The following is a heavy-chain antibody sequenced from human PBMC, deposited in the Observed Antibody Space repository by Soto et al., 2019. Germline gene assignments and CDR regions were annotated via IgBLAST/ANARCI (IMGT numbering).Heavy chain of an antibody. Sequence: SETLSLTCAVSGGSISSGGYSWSWIRQPPGKGLEWIGYIYHSGSTYYNPSLKSRVTISVDRSKNQFSLYLQMNSLRAEDTAVYYCARDKRYYDFWSGSQGPFDYWGQGTLVTVSS. CDR1: GGSISSGGYS. V-gene: IGHV4-30-2*01. CDR2: IYHSGST. D-gene: IGHD3-3*01. J-gene: IGHJ4*02. CDR3: ARDKRYYDFWSGSQGPFDY.